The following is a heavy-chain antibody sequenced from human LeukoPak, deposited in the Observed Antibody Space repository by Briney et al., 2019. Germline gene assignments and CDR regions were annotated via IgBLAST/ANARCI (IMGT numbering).Heavy chain of an antibody. J-gene: IGHJ3*02. CDR1: GYTFTNYG. V-gene: IGHV1-18*01. CDR3: ARSYYDSSGYQRYAFDI. Sequence: ASVKVSCKASGYTFTNYGISWVRQAPGQGLEWMGWISAYNGNTNYAQKLQGRVTMTRDTSTSTAYMELRSLRSDDTAVYYCARSYYDSSGYQRYAFDIWGQGTMVTVSS. CDR2: ISAYNGNT. D-gene: IGHD3-22*01.